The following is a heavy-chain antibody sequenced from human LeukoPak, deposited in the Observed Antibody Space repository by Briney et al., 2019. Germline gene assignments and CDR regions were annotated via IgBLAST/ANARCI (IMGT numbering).Heavy chain of an antibody. CDR3: ASPPPYYYDSSGSFDY. CDR1: NGSISSSGYY. J-gene: IGHJ4*02. D-gene: IGHD3-22*01. Sequence: SETLSLTCSVSNGSISSSGYYWGWIRQPPGKDLEWIGSIYYSGSTYYNPSLKSRVTISVDTSKNQFSLKLSSVTAADTAVYYCASPPPYYYDSSGSFDYWGQGTLVTVSS. V-gene: IGHV4-39*07. CDR2: IYYSGST.